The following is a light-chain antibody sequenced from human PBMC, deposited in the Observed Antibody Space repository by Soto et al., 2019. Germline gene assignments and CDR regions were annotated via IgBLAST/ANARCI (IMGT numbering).Light chain of an antibody. CDR3: QHYGSSLT. CDR1: QSVSSSY. J-gene: IGKJ1*01. CDR2: GAS. V-gene: IGKV3-20*01. Sequence: EIVLTQSPGTLSLSPGERATLSCRASQSVSSSYLAWYQQKPGQAPRLLIYGASSRATGIPDRFSGSGSGTHFILTISRLEPEDFAVYYCQHYGSSLTFGQGTNVEIK.